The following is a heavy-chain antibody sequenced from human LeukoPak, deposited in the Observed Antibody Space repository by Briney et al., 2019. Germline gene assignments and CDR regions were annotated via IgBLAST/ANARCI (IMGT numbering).Heavy chain of an antibody. J-gene: IGHJ4*02. D-gene: IGHD6-13*01. CDR3: ANRHSSSWYQFDY. CDR1: GFTFSSYG. Sequence: PGGSLRLSCAASGFTFSSYGMHWFRQAPGKGLEWVAFIRYDGSNKYYADSVKGRFTISRDNSKNTLYLQMNSLRAEDTAVYYCANRHSSSWYQFDYWGQGTLVTVSS. CDR2: IRYDGSNK. V-gene: IGHV3-30*02.